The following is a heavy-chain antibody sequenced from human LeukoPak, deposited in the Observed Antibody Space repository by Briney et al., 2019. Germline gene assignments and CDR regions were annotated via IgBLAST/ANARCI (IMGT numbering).Heavy chain of an antibody. CDR1: GGSISSSSYY. D-gene: IGHD5-18*01. CDR2: IYYSGST. V-gene: IGHV4-61*01. Sequence: PSETLSLTCTVSGGSISSSSYYWSWIRQPPGKGLEWIGYIYYSGSTNYNPSLKSRVTISVGTSKNQFSPKLSSVTAADTAVYYCAREQRDYSYGSSWYFDLWGRGTLVTVSS. J-gene: IGHJ2*01. CDR3: AREQRDYSYGSSWYFDL.